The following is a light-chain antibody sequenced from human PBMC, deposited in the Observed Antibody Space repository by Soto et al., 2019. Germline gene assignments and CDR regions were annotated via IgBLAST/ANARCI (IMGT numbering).Light chain of an antibody. V-gene: IGKV1-12*01. Sequence: DIQMTQSPSSVSASVGDRVSITCRASQDINSWLAWYQRKPGKAPKLLIYAASTLQSGVPSRLSGSESRTDFTLGIISLQAEDLATYYCPPAHTFPWPFGQETNLEI. J-gene: IGKJ1*01. CDR1: QDINSW. CDR2: AAS. CDR3: PPAHTFPWP.